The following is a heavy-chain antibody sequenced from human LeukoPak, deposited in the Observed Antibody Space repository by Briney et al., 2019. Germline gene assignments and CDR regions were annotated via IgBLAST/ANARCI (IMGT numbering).Heavy chain of an antibody. V-gene: IGHV3-7*01. D-gene: IGHD5-18*01. CDR1: GFIFSSYW. J-gene: IGHJ6*03. Sequence: GSLSLSCAASGFIFSSYWMSWVRQAPGKGLEWVANIKQDGSEKYYVDSVKGRFTISRDNAKKSLYLQLNSLRVEDTAVYYCARDGLMRWLQLWHMDVWGKGTTVTVSS. CDR2: IKQDGSEK. CDR3: ARDGLMRWLQLWHMDV.